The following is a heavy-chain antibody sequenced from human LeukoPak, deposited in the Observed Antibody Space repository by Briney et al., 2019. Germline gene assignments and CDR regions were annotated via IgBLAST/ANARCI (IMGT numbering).Heavy chain of an antibody. D-gene: IGHD2-2*01. CDR1: GFTFSDYY. CDR2: ISSSGSTI. J-gene: IGHJ4*02. V-gene: IGHV3-11*04. Sequence: GGSLRLSCAASGFTFSDYYMSWIRQAPGKGLEWVSYISSSGSTIYYADSVKGRFTISRDNAKNSLYLQMSSLRAKDTAVYYCARRVYFWDCRSTTCQREDYFDYWGQGTLVTVSS. CDR3: ARRVYFWDCRSTTCQREDYFDY.